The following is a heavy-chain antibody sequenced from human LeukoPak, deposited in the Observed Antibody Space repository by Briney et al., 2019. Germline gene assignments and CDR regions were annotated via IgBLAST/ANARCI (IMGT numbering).Heavy chain of an antibody. CDR2: IYSGGST. D-gene: IGHD1-26*01. Sequence: GGSLRLSCAASGFTVSSNYMSWVRQAPGKGLEWVSVIYSGGSTYYADSVKGRFTISRDNSKNTLYLQMNSLRAEDTAVYYCARDRVGAIDAFDIWGQGTMVTVSS. CDR3: ARDRVGAIDAFDI. J-gene: IGHJ3*02. V-gene: IGHV3-53*01. CDR1: GFTVSSNY.